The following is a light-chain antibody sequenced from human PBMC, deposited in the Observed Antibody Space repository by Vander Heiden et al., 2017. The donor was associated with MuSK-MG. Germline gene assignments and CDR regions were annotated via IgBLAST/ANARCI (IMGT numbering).Light chain of an antibody. CDR3: SSYTSSSTEV. V-gene: IGLV2-14*03. Sequence: QSALTQPASVSGSPGQSITISCTGTSSDVGGYNYVSWYQQHPGKAHKLMIYDVSNRPSGVSNRFSGSKSGNTASLTISGRQAEDEADYYCSSYTSSSTEVFGGGTKLTVL. J-gene: IGLJ3*02. CDR2: DVS. CDR1: SSDVGGYNY.